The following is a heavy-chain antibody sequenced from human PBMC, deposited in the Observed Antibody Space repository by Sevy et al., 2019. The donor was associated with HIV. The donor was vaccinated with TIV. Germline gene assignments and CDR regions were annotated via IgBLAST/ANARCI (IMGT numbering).Heavy chain of an antibody. CDR2: IYYSGST. D-gene: IGHD5-12*01. CDR1: GGSISSADFY. J-gene: IGHJ4*02. V-gene: IGHV4-30-4*01. CDR3: ARGSRREYSGYALTSPFDY. Sequence: SEILSLTCTVSGGSISSADFYWSWIRQPPGKGLEWIGYIYYSGSTYYNPSLESRVTIPVETSKHLFSLRLRSVTAADTAVSYCARGSRREYSGYALTSPFDYWGQGTLVTVSS.